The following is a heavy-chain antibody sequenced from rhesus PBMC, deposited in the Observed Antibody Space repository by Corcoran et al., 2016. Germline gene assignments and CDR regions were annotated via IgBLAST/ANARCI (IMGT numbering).Heavy chain of an antibody. D-gene: IGHD2-21*01. J-gene: IGHJ4*01. V-gene: IGHV4-93*02. Sequence: QVQLQESGPAVVKPSETLSLTCAVSGGSISSSNWWSWIRQSPGKGLEWIGGIYGSGGSTEYNPSLKGRVTISIDTSKNQFSLKLSSVTAADTAVYYCARAYCTGSGCYFDYWGQGVLVTVSS. CDR1: GGSISSSNW. CDR2: IYGSGGST. CDR3: ARAYCTGSGCYFDY.